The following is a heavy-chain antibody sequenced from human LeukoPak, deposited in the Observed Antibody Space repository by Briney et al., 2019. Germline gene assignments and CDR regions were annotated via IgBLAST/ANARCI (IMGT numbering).Heavy chain of an antibody. Sequence: PSETLSLTCTVSGGSISSNYWSWIRQPPGKGLEWIGYTYYSGSTNYNPSLKSRVTISVDTSKNQFSLKLSSVTAADTAVYYCTRDSIRDFLCGYYSGHYYYMDVWGKGTTVTVSS. CDR3: TRDSIRDFLCGYYSGHYYYMDV. CDR2: TYYSGST. CDR1: GGSISSNY. D-gene: IGHD3-3*01. J-gene: IGHJ6*03. V-gene: IGHV4-59*01.